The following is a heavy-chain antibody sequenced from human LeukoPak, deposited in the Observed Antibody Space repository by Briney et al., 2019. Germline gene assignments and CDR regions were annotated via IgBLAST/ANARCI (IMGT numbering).Heavy chain of an antibody. D-gene: IGHD5-12*01. CDR2: IYYSGGT. Sequence: SQTLSLTCTVSGGSISSGDYYWSWIRQPPGKGLEWIGYIYYSGGTHYNPSLKSRVTISVDTSKNQFSPKLSSVTAADTAVYYCARARNPHSGYECFDYWGQGTLVTVSS. J-gene: IGHJ4*02. V-gene: IGHV4-30-4*01. CDR1: GGSISSGDYY. CDR3: ARARNPHSGYECFDY.